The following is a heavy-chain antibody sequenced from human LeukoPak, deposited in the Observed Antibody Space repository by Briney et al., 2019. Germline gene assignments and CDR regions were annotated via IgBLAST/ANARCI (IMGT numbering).Heavy chain of an antibody. CDR2: IDPSDSYT. Sequence: GESLKISCKGSGYGFTSYWISWVRQMPGKGLEWMGRIDPSDSYTNYSPSFQGHVSISADKSISTAYLQWSSLKASDTAMYYCHLAVAGNYGMDVWGQGTTVTVSS. D-gene: IGHD6-19*01. V-gene: IGHV5-10-1*01. J-gene: IGHJ6*02. CDR1: GYGFTSYW. CDR3: HLAVAGNYGMDV.